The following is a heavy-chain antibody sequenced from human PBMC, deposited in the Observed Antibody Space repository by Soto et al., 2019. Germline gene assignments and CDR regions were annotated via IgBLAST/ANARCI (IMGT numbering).Heavy chain of an antibody. Sequence: QVQLAESGGGVVQPGRSLRLSCAASRMSFSFFGIHWVRQAPGQGLEWVAAIWHDGSNENYEDSVKGRFTISRDSSKNTVYLQMNSLRVEDTAVYFCAAELSYSRSTSSRTYYFDSWGQGTLVAVSS. CDR2: IWHDGSNE. CDR1: RMSFSFFG. J-gene: IGHJ4*02. V-gene: IGHV3-33*01. CDR3: AAELSYSRSTSSRTYYFDS. D-gene: IGHD2-2*01.